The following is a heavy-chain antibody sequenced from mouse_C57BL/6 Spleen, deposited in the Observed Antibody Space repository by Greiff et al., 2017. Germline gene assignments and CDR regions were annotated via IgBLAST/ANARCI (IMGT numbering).Heavy chain of an antibody. CDR3: ARGIYYYGSRYYFDY. D-gene: IGHD1-1*01. Sequence: QVQLQQPGAELVRPGSSMKLSCKASGYTFTSYWMHWVKQRPIQGLEWIGNIDPSDSETHYNQKFKDKATLTVDKSSSTAYMQLSSLTSEDSAVYYCARGIYYYGSRYYFDYWGQGTTLTVSS. J-gene: IGHJ2*01. CDR2: IDPSDSET. V-gene: IGHV1-52*01. CDR1: GYTFTSYW.